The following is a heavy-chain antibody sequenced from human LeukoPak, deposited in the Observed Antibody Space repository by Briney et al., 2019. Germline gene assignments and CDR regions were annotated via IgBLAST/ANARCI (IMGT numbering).Heavy chain of an antibody. Sequence: GASVKVSCKASGGTFSCYAISWVRQAPGQGLEWMGGIIPIFGTANYAQKFQGRVTITTDESTSTAYMELSSLRSEDTAVYYCARGSIAAAAHFDYWGQGTLVTVSS. CDR3: ARGSIAAAAHFDY. J-gene: IGHJ4*02. D-gene: IGHD6-13*01. CDR2: IIPIFGTA. CDR1: GGTFSCYA. V-gene: IGHV1-69*05.